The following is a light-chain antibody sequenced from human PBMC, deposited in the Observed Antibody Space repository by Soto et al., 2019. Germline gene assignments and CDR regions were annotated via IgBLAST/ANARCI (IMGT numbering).Light chain of an antibody. CDR2: DVS. CDR3: SSYTSSSTLVV. Sequence: QSVLTQPASVSGSPGQSITISCTGTSSDVGGYNYVSWYQQHPGKAPKLMIYDVSNRPSGVFNRFSGSKSGNTACLTISGLRALDEADYNWSSYTSSSTLVVFGGGT. J-gene: IGLJ2*01. V-gene: IGLV2-14*01. CDR1: SSDVGGYNY.